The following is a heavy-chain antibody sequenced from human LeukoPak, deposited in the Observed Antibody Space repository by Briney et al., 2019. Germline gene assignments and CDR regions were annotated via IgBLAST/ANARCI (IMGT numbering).Heavy chain of an antibody. J-gene: IGHJ4*02. Sequence: PSETLSLTCAIYGGSFSGYYWSWIRQPPGKGLEWIGYIYYSGSTNYNPSLKSRVTISVDTSKNQFSLKLSSVTAADTAVYYCAKSSGSYYNPFDYWGQGTLVTVSS. CDR2: IYYSGST. V-gene: IGHV4-59*12. CDR1: GGSFSGYY. D-gene: IGHD3-10*01. CDR3: AKSSGSYYNPFDY.